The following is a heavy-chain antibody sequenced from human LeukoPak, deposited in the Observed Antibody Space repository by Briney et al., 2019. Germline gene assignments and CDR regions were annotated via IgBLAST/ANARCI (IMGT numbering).Heavy chain of an antibody. Sequence: PGRSLRLSCAASGFTFDDYAMHWVRQAPGKGLEWVSGISWNSGSIGYADSVKGRFTISRDNAKNSLYLQMNSLTADDVAFYYCTRSTGWYNYFDYWGQGALVTVSS. D-gene: IGHD6-19*01. J-gene: IGHJ4*02. CDR3: TRSTGWYNYFDY. CDR1: GFTFDDYA. V-gene: IGHV3-9*03. CDR2: ISWNSGSI.